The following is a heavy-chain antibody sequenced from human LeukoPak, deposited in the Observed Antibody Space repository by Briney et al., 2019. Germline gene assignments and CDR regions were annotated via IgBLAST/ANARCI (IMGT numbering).Heavy chain of an antibody. V-gene: IGHV3-23*01. CDR3: ANLQGAWRLYYESSGSYYFDS. CDR2: ISGTGGST. D-gene: IGHD3-22*01. Sequence: GGSLTLSCAVSGFTFSPYAMAWVRQAPGKGLQWFSLISGTGGSTYDADSVKGRFTISRDTSKNTLYLQMNSLRAEDTAVYYCANLQGAWRLYYESSGSYYFDSWGQGTLVTVSS. J-gene: IGHJ4*02. CDR1: GFTFSPYA.